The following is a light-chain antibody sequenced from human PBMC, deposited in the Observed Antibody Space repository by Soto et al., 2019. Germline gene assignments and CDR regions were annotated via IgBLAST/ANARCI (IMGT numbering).Light chain of an antibody. Sequence: EIVLTQSPDTLSLSPGERATLSCRASQSVSSGYLAWYQQKPGQAPRLLIVGASTRATGIPDTFSGSGTGTDFALTICRLEPEDFAVYYCHQYGSSPYTFGQGTNLQIK. CDR2: GAS. J-gene: IGKJ2*01. CDR1: QSVSSGY. V-gene: IGKV3-20*01. CDR3: HQYGSSPYT.